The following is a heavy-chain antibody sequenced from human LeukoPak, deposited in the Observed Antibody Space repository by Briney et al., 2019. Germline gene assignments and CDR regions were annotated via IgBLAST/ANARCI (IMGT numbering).Heavy chain of an antibody. Sequence: PGGSLRLSCAASGFTFSSYAMHWVRQAPGKGLEWVAVISYDGGNIYYADSVKGRLTISRDNSKNTLYLQMNSLRGEDTALYYCARESEALDYWGQGTLVTVSS. CDR3: ARESEALDY. J-gene: IGHJ4*02. V-gene: IGHV3-30-3*01. CDR1: GFTFSSYA. CDR2: ISYDGGNI.